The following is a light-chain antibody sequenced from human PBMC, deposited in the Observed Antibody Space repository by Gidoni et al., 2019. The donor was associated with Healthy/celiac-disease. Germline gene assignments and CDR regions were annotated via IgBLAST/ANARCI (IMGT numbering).Light chain of an antibody. CDR3: QQSYSTPRT. CDR2: AAS. CDR1: QSISSY. Sequence: DIPLTQSPSSLSASLGDRVTITCRASQSISSYLDWYQQKPGKAPKLRIYAASSLQSGVPSRFSGSGSGTDFTLTISSLQPEDFATYYCQQSYSTPRTFGGGTKVEIK. J-gene: IGKJ4*01. V-gene: IGKV1-39*01.